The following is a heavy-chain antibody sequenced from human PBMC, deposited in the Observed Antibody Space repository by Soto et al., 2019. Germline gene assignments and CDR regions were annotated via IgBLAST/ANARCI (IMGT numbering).Heavy chain of an antibody. CDR3: ETDFGSIAARGYFDY. CDR1: GYTLTELS. J-gene: IGHJ4*02. D-gene: IGHD6-13*01. Sequence: ASVKVSCKVSGYTLTELSMHWVRQAPGKGLEWMGGFDPEDGETIYAQKFQGRVTMTEDTSTDTAYMELSSLRSEDTAVYYCETDFGSIAARGYFDYWGQGTLVTVSS. CDR2: FDPEDGET. V-gene: IGHV1-24*01.